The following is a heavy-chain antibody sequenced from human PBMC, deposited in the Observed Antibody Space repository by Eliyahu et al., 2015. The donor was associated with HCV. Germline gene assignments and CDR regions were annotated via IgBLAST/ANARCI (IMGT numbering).Heavy chain of an antibody. CDR1: GFTFDDYA. D-gene: IGHD6-19*01. J-gene: IGHJ3*02. Sequence: EVQLVESGGGLVQPGRSLRXSCAASGFTFDDYAMHWVRQAPGKGLEWVSGISWNSGSIGYADSVKGRFTISRDNAKNSLYLQMNSLRAEDTALYYCAKVGSIAVAGTISLGAFDIWGQGTMVTVSS. CDR3: AKVGSIAVAGTISLGAFDI. CDR2: ISWNSGSI. V-gene: IGHV3-9*01.